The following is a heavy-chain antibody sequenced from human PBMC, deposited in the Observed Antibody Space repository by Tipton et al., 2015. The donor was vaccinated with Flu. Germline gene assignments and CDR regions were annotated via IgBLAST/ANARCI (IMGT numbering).Heavy chain of an antibody. D-gene: IGHD6-19*01. CDR2: IYYSGST. J-gene: IGHJ4*02. CDR3: ARGWQWLADAFDY. Sequence: TLSLTCTVSGGSMQNYYWSWIRQPPGMGLEWIGYIYYSGSTNYNPTLKSRVTISVDASKSQLSLKLSSVTAADTAVYYCARGWQWLADAFDYWGQGTLVTVSS. CDR1: GGSMQNYY. V-gene: IGHV4-59*08.